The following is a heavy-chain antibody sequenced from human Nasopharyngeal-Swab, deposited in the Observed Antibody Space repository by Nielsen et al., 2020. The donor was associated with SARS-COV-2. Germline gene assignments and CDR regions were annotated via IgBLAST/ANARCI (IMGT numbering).Heavy chain of an antibody. V-gene: IGHV3-21*01. J-gene: IGHJ6*02. Sequence: GESLKISCAASGFTFSNYSMNWVRQAPGKGLEWVSSISSSTSYIYYADSVKGRFTISRDNAKNSLYLQMSSLRAEDTAVYYCARDGFGESPYYYYYGMDVWGQGTTVTVSS. CDR1: GFTFSNYS. CDR2: ISSSTSYI. D-gene: IGHD3-10*01. CDR3: ARDGFGESPYYYYYGMDV.